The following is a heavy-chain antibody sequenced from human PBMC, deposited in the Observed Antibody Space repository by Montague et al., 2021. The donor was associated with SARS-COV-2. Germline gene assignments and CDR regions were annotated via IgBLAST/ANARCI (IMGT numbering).Heavy chain of an antibody. CDR2: VRYTGST. CDR3: ARAQNICFIANCVNYFDL. J-gene: IGHJ4*02. V-gene: IGHV4-59*01. D-gene: IGHD1-1*01. Sequence: SETLSLTCEVSGGSIRSYYWSWIRQSPGKGLEWISYVRYTGSTKYNPSLKTRVTLSLDTPKNHFSLRLNSVTAADTAVYYCARAQNICFIANCVNYFDLWGLGALVSVSS. CDR1: GGSIRSYY.